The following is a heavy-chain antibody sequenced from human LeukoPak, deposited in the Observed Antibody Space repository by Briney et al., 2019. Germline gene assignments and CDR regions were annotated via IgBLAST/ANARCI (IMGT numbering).Heavy chain of an antibody. D-gene: IGHD6-13*01. CDR1: GFTFSAHY. V-gene: IGHV3-11*01. J-gene: IGHJ4*02. CDR2: IGSSGSPT. CDR3: ASGPRILAAGSYYFDY. Sequence: PGGSLRLSCAASGFTFSAHYMSWIRQAPGKGLEWVSYIGSSGSPTYYADSVKGRFTISRDNAKSSLYLEMNSLRVEDTAVYYCASGPRILAAGSYYFDYWGQGSLVTVSS.